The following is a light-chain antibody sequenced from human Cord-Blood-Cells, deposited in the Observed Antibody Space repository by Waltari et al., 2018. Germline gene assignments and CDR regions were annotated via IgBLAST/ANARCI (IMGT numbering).Light chain of an antibody. CDR3: CSYAGSYTYV. Sequence: HSALTQPRSLSGSPGRSVTISYPGTHSDAEGYSSFSWYQQHPGEDPKLMIYDVSKRPSGVPDRFSGSKSGNTASLTISGLHAEDEADYYCCSYAGSYTYVFGTGTKVTVL. CDR2: DVS. V-gene: IGLV2-11*01. J-gene: IGLJ1*01. CDR1: HSDAEGYSS.